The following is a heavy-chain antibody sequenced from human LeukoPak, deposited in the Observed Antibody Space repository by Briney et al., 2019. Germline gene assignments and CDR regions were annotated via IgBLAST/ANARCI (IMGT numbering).Heavy chain of an antibody. J-gene: IGHJ4*02. Sequence: SETLSLTCTVSGGSISSGDYYWSWIRQPPGKGLGWIGYIYYSGSTYYNPSLKSRVTISVDTSKNQFSLKLSSVTAADTAVYYCARTSGTGGDLDFDYWGQGTLVTVSS. D-gene: IGHD4-17*01. CDR1: GGSISSGDYY. V-gene: IGHV4-30-4*01. CDR3: ARTSGTGGDLDFDY. CDR2: IYYSGST.